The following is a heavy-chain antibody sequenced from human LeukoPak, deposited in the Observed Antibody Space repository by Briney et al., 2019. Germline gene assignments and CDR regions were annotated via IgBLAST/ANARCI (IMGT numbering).Heavy chain of an antibody. CDR1: GFIFDDYD. J-gene: IGHJ4*01. Sequence: GGSLRLSCAASGFIFDDYDMNWVRQAPGKGLEWVCHINWNGNTIVYGDSVKGRFTISRDNAKNSLYLQMNNLRAEDTAVYYCAPRVVGSAPFDYWGQGTLVTVSS. V-gene: IGHV3-20*04. CDR2: INWNGNTI. CDR3: APRVVGSAPFDY. D-gene: IGHD2-15*01.